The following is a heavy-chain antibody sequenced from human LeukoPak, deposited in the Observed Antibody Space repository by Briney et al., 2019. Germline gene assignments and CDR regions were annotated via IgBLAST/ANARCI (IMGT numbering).Heavy chain of an antibody. CDR3: ASEAYGPDYYMDV. V-gene: IGHV3-74*01. D-gene: IGHD3-10*01. CDR2: MNDDGSST. Sequence: PGGSLRLSCAASGFTFSSYAMSWVRQAPGKGLEWVSRMNDDGSSTNYAEALKGRFTISRDNAKNTLYLQMSNLRAEDTAVYYCASEAYGPDYYMDVWGKGTTVTISS. CDR1: GFTFSSYA. J-gene: IGHJ6*03.